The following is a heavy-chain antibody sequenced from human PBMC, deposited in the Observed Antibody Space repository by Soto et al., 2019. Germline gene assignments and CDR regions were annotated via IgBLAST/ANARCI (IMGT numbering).Heavy chain of an antibody. CDR2: MNPNSGNT. J-gene: IGHJ3*02. V-gene: IGHV1-8*01. Sequence: QVQLVQSGAEVKRSGASVRISCKASGYTFNRHDINWVRQATGQGPEWIGWMNPNSGNTGYAQKYQGQVTMTRDSSITTAYMDLSSLTSEDTAIYYGAREGLDGIIQDNTLDIGGQGTMVSFSS. CDR3: AREGLDGIIQDNTLDI. CDR1: GYTFNRHD. D-gene: IGHD2-15*01.